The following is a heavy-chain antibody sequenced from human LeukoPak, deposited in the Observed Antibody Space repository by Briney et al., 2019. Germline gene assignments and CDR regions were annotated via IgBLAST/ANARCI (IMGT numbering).Heavy chain of an antibody. D-gene: IGHD3-3*01. Sequence: PSETLSLTCTVSGGSISSSSYYWGWIRQPPGKGLEWIGSIYYSGSTYYNPSLKSRVTISVDTSKNQFSLKLSSVTAADTAVYYCASRYDFWSGYSHYYYYYGMDVWAKGPRSPSP. V-gene: IGHV4-39*01. CDR1: GGSISSSSYY. J-gene: IGHJ6*02. CDR2: IYYSGST. CDR3: ASRYDFWSGYSHYYYYYGMDV.